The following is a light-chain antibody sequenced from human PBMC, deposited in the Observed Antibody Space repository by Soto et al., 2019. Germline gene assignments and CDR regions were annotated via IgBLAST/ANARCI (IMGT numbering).Light chain of an antibody. J-gene: IGKJ4*01. CDR2: KAS. V-gene: IGKV1-5*03. CDR1: QSISSW. CDR3: QHYDTYPLT. Sequence: DIQMTQSPSTLSASVGDRVTITCRASQSISSWLAWYQQKPGKAPKLLLYKASSLESGVPSRFIGSGSGTEFTLTISSLQPDDFATYYCQHYDTYPLTFGGGTKVEIK.